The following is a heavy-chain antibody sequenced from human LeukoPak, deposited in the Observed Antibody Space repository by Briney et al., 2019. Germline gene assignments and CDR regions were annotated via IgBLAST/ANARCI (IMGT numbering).Heavy chain of an antibody. CDR1: GGTFSSYA. J-gene: IGHJ5*02. V-gene: IGHV1-69*04. D-gene: IGHD1-1*01. Sequence: VASVRVSCKASGGTFSSYAISWVRQAPGQGLEWMGRIIPILGIANFAQKFQGRVTITADKSTSTAYMELSSLRSDDTAVYYCTRGLGGTTLRRDWFDPWGQGTLVTVSS. CDR2: IIPILGIA. CDR3: TRGLGGTTLRRDWFDP.